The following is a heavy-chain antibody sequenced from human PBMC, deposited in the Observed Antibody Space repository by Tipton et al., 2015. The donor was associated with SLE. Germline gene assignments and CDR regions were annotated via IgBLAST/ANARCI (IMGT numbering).Heavy chain of an antibody. CDR1: GFTFNQYW. J-gene: IGHJ4*02. Sequence: SLRLSCEASGFTFNQYWMSWVRQDPGRGPEWVAALRQDGYETFSADSMKSRFTISRDNTKNSLYLQMNSLRVEDTAVYYCAKETFYGDYYYWGQGSLVTVSS. D-gene: IGHD4-17*01. CDR2: LRQDGYET. V-gene: IGHV3-7*05. CDR3: AKETFYGDYYY.